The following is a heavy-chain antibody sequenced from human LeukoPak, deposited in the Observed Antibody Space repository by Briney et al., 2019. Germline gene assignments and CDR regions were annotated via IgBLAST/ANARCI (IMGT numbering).Heavy chain of an antibody. D-gene: IGHD6-13*01. V-gene: IGHV1-2*02. Sequence: ASVKVSCKASGYTFTDSYMHWVRQAPGQGLEWMGWINPNSGGTKYAQKFRGRVTMTRDTSISTAYMELSRPRSDDTAVYYCARDHQLVAFDPWGQGTLVTVSS. CDR1: GYTFTDSY. J-gene: IGHJ5*02. CDR2: INPNSGGT. CDR3: ARDHQLVAFDP.